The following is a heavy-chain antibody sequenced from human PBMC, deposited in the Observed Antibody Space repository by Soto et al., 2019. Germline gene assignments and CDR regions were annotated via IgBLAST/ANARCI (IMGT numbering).Heavy chain of an antibody. D-gene: IGHD5-12*01. CDR1: GGSISSGGYS. CDR2: IYHSGST. CDR3: AAGGGLPRYY. J-gene: IGHJ4*02. Sequence: QLQLQESGSGLVKPSQTLSLTCAVSGGSISSGGYSWSWIRQPPGKGLEWIGYIYHSGSTSYNPSPKSRVTISVDRSKNQFPLKLSSVTAADTAVYYCAAGGGLPRYYWGQGTLVTVSS. V-gene: IGHV4-30-2*01.